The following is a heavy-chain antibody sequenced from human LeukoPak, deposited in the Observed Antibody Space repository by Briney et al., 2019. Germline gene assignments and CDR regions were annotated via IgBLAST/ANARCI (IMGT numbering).Heavy chain of an antibody. CDR3: ARGGIAARRYFDY. D-gene: IGHD6-6*01. J-gene: IGHJ4*02. V-gene: IGHV3-64D*09. Sequence: GGSLRLFCSASGFTFSSYAMHWVRQAPGKGLEYVSAISSNGGSTYYADSVKGRFTISRDNSKNTLYLQMSSLRAEDTAVYYCARGGIAARRYFDYWGQGTLVAVSS. CDR1: GFTFSSYA. CDR2: ISSNGGST.